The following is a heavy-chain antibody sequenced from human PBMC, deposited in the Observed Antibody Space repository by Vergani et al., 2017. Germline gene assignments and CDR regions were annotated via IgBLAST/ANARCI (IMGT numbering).Heavy chain of an antibody. CDR1: GFTFSSYS. V-gene: IGHV3-21*01. CDR3: ARGVIADLFDY. CDR2: ISSSSSYT. J-gene: IGHJ4*02. D-gene: IGHD3-16*02. Sequence: EVQLVESGGGLVKPGGSLRLSCAASGFTFSSYSMNWVRQAPGKGLEWVSSISSSSSYTNYADSVKGRFTISRDNAKNSLYLQMNSLRAEDTAVYYCARGVIADLFDYWGQGTLVTVSS.